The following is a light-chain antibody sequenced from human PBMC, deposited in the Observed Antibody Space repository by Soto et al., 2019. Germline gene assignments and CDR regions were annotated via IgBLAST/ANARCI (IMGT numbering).Light chain of an antibody. CDR2: KAS. CDR3: QLDNFYLWT. V-gene: IGKV1-5*03. CDR1: QSIGSW. Sequence: DIHMTQSPSTLSASVGDRVTITCRASQSIGSWLACYQQKPGKAPKLLIYKASNLESGVPSCFSGSGSATDITLTTSRLQPADFATYFWQLDNFYLWTFGAGTRVEIK. J-gene: IGKJ1*01.